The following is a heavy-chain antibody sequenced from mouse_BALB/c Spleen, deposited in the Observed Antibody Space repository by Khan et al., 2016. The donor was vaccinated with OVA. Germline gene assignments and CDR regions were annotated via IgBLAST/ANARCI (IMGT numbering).Heavy chain of an antibody. CDR2: INPGSGGT. D-gene: IGHD1-2*01. V-gene: IGHV1-54*01. CDR1: GYAFTNYL. J-gene: IGHJ3*01. Sequence: QVQLQQSGAELVRPGTSVKVSCKASGYAFTNYLIEWVKQRPGQGLEWIGVINPGSGGTNYNEKFKDKATLTADKSSSTAYMQLSSLTSDDTAVYCCSRAGYGFGAYWGPGNLVTVSA. CDR3: SRAGYGFGAY.